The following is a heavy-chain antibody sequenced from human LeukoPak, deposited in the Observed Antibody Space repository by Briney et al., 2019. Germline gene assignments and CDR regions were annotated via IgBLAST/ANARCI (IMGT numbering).Heavy chain of an antibody. Sequence: GGSLRLSCAASGFTFSSYAMSWVRQAPGRGLEWVSSISSSSSYIYYADSVKGRFTISRDNAKNSLYLQMNSLRAEDTAVYYCARDGGVVYCSSTSCYSHAFDIWGQGTMVTVSS. J-gene: IGHJ3*02. V-gene: IGHV3-21*01. CDR1: GFTFSSYA. D-gene: IGHD2-2*02. CDR2: ISSSSSYI. CDR3: ARDGGVVYCSSTSCYSHAFDI.